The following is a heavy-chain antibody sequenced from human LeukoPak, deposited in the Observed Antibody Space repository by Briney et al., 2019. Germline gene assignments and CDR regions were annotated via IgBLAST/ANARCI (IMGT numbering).Heavy chain of an antibody. J-gene: IGHJ3*02. CDR3: ARDAYYDFWSGYYIVAFDI. CDR2: MYHSGST. CDR1: GYSISSGYY. V-gene: IGHV4-38-2*02. Sequence: PSETLSLTCAVSGYSISSGYYWGWIRQPPGKGLEWIGSMYHSGSTYYNPSLKSRVTISVDTSKNQISLKLSSVTAADTAVYYCARDAYYDFWSGYYIVAFDIWGQGTMVTVSS. D-gene: IGHD3-3*01.